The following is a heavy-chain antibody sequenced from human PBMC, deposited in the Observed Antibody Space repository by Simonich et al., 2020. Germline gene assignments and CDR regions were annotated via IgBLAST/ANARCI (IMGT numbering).Heavy chain of an antibody. CDR1: GGSFSGYY. Sequence: QVQLQQWGAGLLKPSETLSLTCAVYGGSFSGYYWSWIRQPPGKGLEWIGEINHSGSTNYTPSLKSRVTISVDTSKNQFSLKLSSVTAADTAVYYCAGGLRVAAAGTAFQHWGQGTLVTVSS. CDR3: AGGLRVAAAGTAFQH. CDR2: INHSGST. D-gene: IGHD6-13*01. J-gene: IGHJ1*01. V-gene: IGHV4-34*01.